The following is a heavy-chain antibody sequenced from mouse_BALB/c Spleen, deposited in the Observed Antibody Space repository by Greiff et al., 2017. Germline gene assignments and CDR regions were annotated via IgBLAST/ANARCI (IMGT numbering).Heavy chain of an antibody. J-gene: IGHJ4*01. D-gene: IGHD2-14*01. V-gene: IGHV10-1*02. CDR2: IRSKSNNYAT. CDR3: VRHAYYRYDGSMDY. CDR1: GFTFNTYA. Sequence: EVQLVESGGGLVQPKGSLKLSCAASGFTFNTYAMNWVRQAPGKGLEWVARIRSKSNNYATYYADSVKDRFTISRDDSQSMLYLQMNNLKTEDTAMYYCVRHAYYRYDGSMDYWGQGTSVTVSS.